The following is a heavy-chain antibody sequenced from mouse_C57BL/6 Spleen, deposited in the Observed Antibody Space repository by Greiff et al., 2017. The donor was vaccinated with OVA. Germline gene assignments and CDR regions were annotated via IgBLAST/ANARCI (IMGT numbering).Heavy chain of an antibody. Sequence: VQLQQSDAELVKPGASVKISCKASGYTFTDYTIHWMKQRPEQGLEWIGYIYPRDGSTNYNEKFKGKATLTADKSSSTAYMQLNSLTSEDAAVYYCARSLDGSSYWYFDVWGTGTTVTVSS. CDR1: GYTFTDYT. CDR3: ARSLDGSSYWYFDV. V-gene: IGHV1-78*01. CDR2: IYPRDGST. D-gene: IGHD1-1*01. J-gene: IGHJ1*03.